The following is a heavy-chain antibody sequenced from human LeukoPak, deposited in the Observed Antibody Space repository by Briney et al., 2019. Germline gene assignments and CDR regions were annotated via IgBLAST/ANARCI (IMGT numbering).Heavy chain of an antibody. CDR1: GFIFSSYW. D-gene: IGHD6-25*01. J-gene: IGHJ3*02. Sequence: QPGGSLRLSCAASGFIFSSYWMHWVRHAPGKGLAWVSRINTDGSSTSYADSVKGRFTISRDNAKNTLYLQMNSLRAEDTAVYYCARRSAAKDAFDIWGQGTMVTVSS. CDR2: INTDGSST. CDR3: ARRSAAKDAFDI. V-gene: IGHV3-74*01.